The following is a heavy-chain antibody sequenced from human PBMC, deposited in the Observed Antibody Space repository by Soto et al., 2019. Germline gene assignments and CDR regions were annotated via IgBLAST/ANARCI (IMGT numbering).Heavy chain of an antibody. CDR1: GGSISSSSYY. Sequence: SETLSLTCTVSGGSISSSSYYWGWIRQPPGKGLEGIGSIYYSGSTYYNPSLKSRVTISVDTSNNQFSLKLCSVTAGDMAVYYCAMQYPRIVVKVLPIAMWGQGTLVTVSS. CDR2: IYYSGST. V-gene: IGHV4-39*07. CDR3: AMQYPRIVVKVLPIAM. J-gene: IGHJ4*02. D-gene: IGHD2-21*01.